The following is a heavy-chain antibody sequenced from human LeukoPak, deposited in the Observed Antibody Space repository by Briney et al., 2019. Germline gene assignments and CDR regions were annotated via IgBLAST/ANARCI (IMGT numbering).Heavy chain of an antibody. CDR1: GGSISSYY. CDR2: IYYSGST. Sequence: SETLSLTCTVSGGSISSYYWSWIRQPPGKGLEWIGYIYYSGSTNYNPSLKSRVTISVDTSKNQFSLKLSSVTAADTAVYYCARVAPTIFGSGIDVWGQGTTVTVSS. J-gene: IGHJ6*02. CDR3: ARVAPTIFGSGIDV. D-gene: IGHD3-3*01. V-gene: IGHV4-59*01.